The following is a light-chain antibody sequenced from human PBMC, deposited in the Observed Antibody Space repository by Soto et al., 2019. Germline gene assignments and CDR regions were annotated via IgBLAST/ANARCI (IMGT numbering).Light chain of an antibody. Sequence: DIQMTQSPSSLSASVGDRVTITCRASQTISTYLNWYQQKPGKAPRLLIYTASRLQSGVPSRFSGSGSGADFTLTISSLQPEDFATYYCQQTNSFPFTFGPGTTLHIK. V-gene: IGKV1-39*01. CDR3: QQTNSFPFT. CDR2: TAS. J-gene: IGKJ3*01. CDR1: QTISTY.